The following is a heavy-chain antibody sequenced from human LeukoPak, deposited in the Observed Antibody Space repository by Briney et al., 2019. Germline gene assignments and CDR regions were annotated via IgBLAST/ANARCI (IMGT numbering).Heavy chain of an antibody. D-gene: IGHD5-12*01. CDR3: GRLMGGYDSYFYGMDV. Sequence: GRSLRLSCAASGFTFSSFGMHWVRQAPGKGLEWVAVISYDGSNKYYADSVKGRFTISRDNSQNTLYLQMSSLRPEDTAVYYCGRLMGGYDSYFYGMDVWGQGTTVTVSS. CDR1: GFTFSSFG. CDR2: ISYDGSNK. V-gene: IGHV3-30*03. J-gene: IGHJ6*02.